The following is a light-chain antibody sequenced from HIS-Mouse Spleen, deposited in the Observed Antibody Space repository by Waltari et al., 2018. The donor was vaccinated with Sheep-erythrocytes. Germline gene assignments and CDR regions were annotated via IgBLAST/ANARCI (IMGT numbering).Light chain of an antibody. CDR1: NIGSKS. CDR2: DDS. CDR3: QVWDSSSDHPYV. J-gene: IGLJ1*01. Sequence: SYVLTQPPSVSVAPGQTARITCGGNNIGSKSVHWYQQKPGQAPVLVVHDDSDRPSGMPERFSGSNAGNTATLDISRVEAGDEADYYCQVWDSSSDHPYVFGTGTKVTVL. V-gene: IGLV3-21*02.